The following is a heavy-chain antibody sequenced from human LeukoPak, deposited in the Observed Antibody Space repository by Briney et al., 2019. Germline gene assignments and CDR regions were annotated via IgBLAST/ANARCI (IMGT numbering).Heavy chain of an antibody. Sequence: GGSLRLSCAASGFTVSSNYMSWVRQAPGKGLEWVSAISGSGGSTYYADSVKGRFTISRDNSKNTLYLQMNSLRAEDTAVYYCAKDPRQTKVGATSYFDYWGQGTLVTVSS. D-gene: IGHD1-26*01. CDR1: GFTVSSNY. J-gene: IGHJ4*02. CDR3: AKDPRQTKVGATSYFDY. CDR2: ISGSGGST. V-gene: IGHV3-23*01.